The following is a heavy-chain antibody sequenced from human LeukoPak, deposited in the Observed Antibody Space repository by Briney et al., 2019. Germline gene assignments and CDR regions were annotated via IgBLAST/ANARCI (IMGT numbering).Heavy chain of an antibody. V-gene: IGHV3-48*03. CDR2: ISSSGSTI. CDR3: ARTGNHRWFDP. CDR1: GFTFSSYE. J-gene: IGHJ5*02. D-gene: IGHD1-14*01. Sequence: GGSLRLSCAASGFTFSSYEMNWVRQAPGKGLEWVSYISSSGSTIYYANSVKGRFTISRDNAKNSLYLQMNSLRAEDTAVYYCARTGNHRWFDPWGRGTLVTVSS.